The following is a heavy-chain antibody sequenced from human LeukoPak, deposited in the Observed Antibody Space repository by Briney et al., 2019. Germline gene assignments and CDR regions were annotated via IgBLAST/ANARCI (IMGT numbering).Heavy chain of an antibody. CDR3: GKGLVTAIDY. CDR1: GFTLSSYA. V-gene: IGHV3-23*01. D-gene: IGHD2-21*02. Sequence: QPGGSLRLSCAASGFTLSSYALTWVRQAPGKGLEWVSSISESGGGTYYADSARGRFTISRDNSKNTVDLQMNSLRAEDTAVYYCGKGLVTAIDYWGQGTLVSVSS. CDR2: ISESGGGT. J-gene: IGHJ4*02.